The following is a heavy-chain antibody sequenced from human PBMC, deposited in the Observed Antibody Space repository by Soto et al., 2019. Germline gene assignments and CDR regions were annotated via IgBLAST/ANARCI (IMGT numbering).Heavy chain of an antibody. V-gene: IGHV3-64D*06. Sequence: SLRLSCSASGFIFSDYAMHWVRLTPGKGLEFVSAISNNGGSTNDAPSVWGRFTISRDNSKNTVYLEMSSLRVEDTAVYYCVKDPSRGGWYGFFQHWGQGTVVTVSS. CDR1: GFIFSDYA. J-gene: IGHJ1*01. CDR2: ISNNGGST. CDR3: VKDPSRGGWYGFFQH. D-gene: IGHD6-19*01.